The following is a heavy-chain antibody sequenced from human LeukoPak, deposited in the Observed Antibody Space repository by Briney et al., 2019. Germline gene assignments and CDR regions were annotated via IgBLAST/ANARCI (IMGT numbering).Heavy chain of an antibody. V-gene: IGHV3-21*01. Sequence: PGGSLRLSCAASGFTFSSYSMNWVRQAPGKGLEWVSSISSSSSYIYYADSVEGRFTISRDNAKNSLYLQMNSLRAEDTAVYYCARAGSWYDAFDIWGQGTMVTVSS. CDR1: GFTFSSYS. CDR3: ARAGSWYDAFDI. J-gene: IGHJ3*02. CDR2: ISSSSSYI. D-gene: IGHD2-15*01.